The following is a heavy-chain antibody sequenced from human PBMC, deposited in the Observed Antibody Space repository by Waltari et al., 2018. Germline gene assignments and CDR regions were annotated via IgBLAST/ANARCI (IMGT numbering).Heavy chain of an antibody. CDR2: ISSGSTFI. D-gene: IGHD2-15*01. Sequence: EVQLVGSGGGLVKPGGSLRLSCAASGFTFSSYTMNWVRQAPGKGLVCFASISSGSTFIYYADSVKGRFTISGDNAKNSLYLQMNSLRAEDTAVYYCAREWGVMVGTAGYYLDYWGQGTLVTVSS. V-gene: IGHV3-21*01. CDR3: AREWGVMVGTAGYYLDY. J-gene: IGHJ4*02. CDR1: GFTFSSYT.